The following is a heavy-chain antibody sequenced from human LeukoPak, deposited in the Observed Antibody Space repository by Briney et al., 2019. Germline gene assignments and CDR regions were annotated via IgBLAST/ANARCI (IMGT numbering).Heavy chain of an antibody. D-gene: IGHD3-22*01. J-gene: IGHJ6*02. CDR1: GFTFSNAW. V-gene: IGHV3-15*07. CDR3: TTEGIYYDSSGYYWTWGKAYYYGMDV. CDR2: IKSKTDGGTT. Sequence: GGSLRLSCAASGFTFSNAWMNWDRQAPGKGLEWVGGIKSKTDGGTTDYAAPVKGRFTISRDDSKNTLYLQMNSLKTEDTAVYYCTTEGIYYDSSGYYWTWGKAYYYGMDVWGQGTTVTVSS.